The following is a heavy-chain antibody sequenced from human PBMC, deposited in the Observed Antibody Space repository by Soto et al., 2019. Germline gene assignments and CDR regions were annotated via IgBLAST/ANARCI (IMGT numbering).Heavy chain of an antibody. CDR1: GYTFASHY. CDR2: INPSGGST. CDR3: AIAVADKDFDY. Sequence: GASVKVSCKASGYTFASHYMHWVRQAPGQGLEWMGIINPSGGSTSYAQKFQGRVTMTRDTSTSTVYMELSSLRSEDTAVYYCAIAVADKDFDYCGQGTLVTVSS. J-gene: IGHJ4*02. V-gene: IGHV1-46*01. D-gene: IGHD6-19*01.